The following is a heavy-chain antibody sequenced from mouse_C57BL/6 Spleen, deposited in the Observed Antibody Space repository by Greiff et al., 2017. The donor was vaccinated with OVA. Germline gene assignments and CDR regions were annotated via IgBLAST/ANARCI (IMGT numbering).Heavy chain of an antibody. CDR2: INPNNGGT. D-gene: IGHD1-1*01. CDR3: ARRYGSSYGRAMDY. V-gene: IGHV1-18*01. J-gene: IGHJ4*01. CDR1: GYTFTDYN. Sequence: EVKLVESGPELVKPGASVKIPCKASGYTFTDYNMDWVKQSHGKSLEWIGDINPNNGGTIYNQKFKGKATLTVDKSSSTAYMELRSLTSEDTAVYYCARRYGSSYGRAMDYWGQGTSVTVSS.